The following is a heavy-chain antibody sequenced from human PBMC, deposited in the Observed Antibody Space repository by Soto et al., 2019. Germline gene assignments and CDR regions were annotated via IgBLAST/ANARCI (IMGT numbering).Heavy chain of an antibody. CDR2: VNPSVGSA. CDR3: AREENCRGGTCYSEYFHH. CDR1: GYIFTAYS. D-gene: IGHD2-15*01. Sequence: GASVKVSCKTSGYIFTAYSMHWVRQAPGQGLEWMGVVNPSVGSAYYAQSFEGRVTLTRDTSTSTFYMELSSLRSEDTAVYYCAREENCRGGTCYSEYFHHWGQGTLVTVSS. J-gene: IGHJ1*01. V-gene: IGHV1-46*01.